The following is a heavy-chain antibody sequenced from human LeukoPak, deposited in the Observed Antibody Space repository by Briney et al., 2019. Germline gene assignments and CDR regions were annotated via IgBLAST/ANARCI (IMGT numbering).Heavy chain of an antibody. D-gene: IGHD3-10*01. CDR1: GGSISSYY. V-gene: IGHV4-59*01. CDR3: ARLYGSGSYTLWFFDY. J-gene: IGHJ4*02. CDR2: IYYSGST. Sequence: PSETLSLTCTVSGGSISSYYWSWIRQPPGKGLEWIGYIYYSGSTNYNPSLKSRVTISVDTSKNQFSLKLSSVTAADTAVYYCARLYGSGSYTLWFFDYWGQGTLVTVSS.